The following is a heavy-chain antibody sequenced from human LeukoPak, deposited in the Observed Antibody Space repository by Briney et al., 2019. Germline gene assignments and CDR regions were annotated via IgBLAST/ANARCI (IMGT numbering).Heavy chain of an antibody. Sequence: GGSLRLSCAASGFTFSSYGMHWVRQAPGKGLEWVAVIWYDGSNKYYADSVKGRFTISRDNSKNTLYLQMNSLRAEDTAVYYCARRGYFLYAFDIWGQGTMATVSS. J-gene: IGHJ3*02. V-gene: IGHV3-33*01. CDR2: IWYDGSNK. CDR1: GFTFSSYG. D-gene: IGHD3-22*01. CDR3: ARRGYFLYAFDI.